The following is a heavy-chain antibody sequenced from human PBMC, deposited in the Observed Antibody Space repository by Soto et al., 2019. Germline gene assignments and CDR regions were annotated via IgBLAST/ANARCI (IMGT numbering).Heavy chain of an antibody. D-gene: IGHD3-22*01. CDR3: VAVVITTYGLGSFDY. CDR2: IYYSGST. J-gene: IGHJ4*02. Sequence: PSETLSLTCTVSGGSISSSSYYWGWIRQPPGKGLEWIGSIYYSGSTYYNPSLKSRVTISVDTSKNQFSLKLSSVTAADTAVYYCVAVVITTYGLGSFDYWCQGTLVTVS. CDR1: GGSISSSSYY. V-gene: IGHV4-39*01.